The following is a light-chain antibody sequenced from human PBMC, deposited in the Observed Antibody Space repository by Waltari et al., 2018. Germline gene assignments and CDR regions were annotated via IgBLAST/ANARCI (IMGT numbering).Light chain of an antibody. V-gene: IGLV1-44*01. CDR3: ASWDDSLNGHWV. CDR2: RND. CDR1: SSNLGNNV. J-gene: IGLJ3*02. Sequence: QSVLTQPPSASGTPGQRVTISCSGSSSNLGNNVVNWYQQVPGTAPKLLIYRNDRRPLGVPDRFSASTSGTSASLAISGLQSEDEAEYYCASWDDSLNGHWVFGGGTKVTVL.